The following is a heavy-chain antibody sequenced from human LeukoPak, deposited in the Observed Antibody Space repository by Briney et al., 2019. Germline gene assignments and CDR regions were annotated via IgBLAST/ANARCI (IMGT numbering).Heavy chain of an antibody. CDR2: INHSGST. J-gene: IGHJ4*02. CDR3: ARELVDYDFWSGYYPKYYFDY. Sequence: SETLSLTCAVYGGSFSGDYWSWIRQPPGKGLEWIGEINHSGSTNYNPSLKSRVTISVDTSKKQFSLKLSSVTAADTAVYYCARELVDYDFWSGYYPKYYFDYWGQGTLVTVSS. CDR1: GGSFSGDY. D-gene: IGHD3-3*01. V-gene: IGHV4-34*01.